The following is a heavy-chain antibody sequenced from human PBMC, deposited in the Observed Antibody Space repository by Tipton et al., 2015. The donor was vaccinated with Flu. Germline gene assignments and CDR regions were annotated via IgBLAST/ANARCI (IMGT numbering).Heavy chain of an antibody. CDR1: GFTVNSNY. V-gene: IGHV3-53*01. J-gene: IGHJ5*02. CDR2: IYSDGRA. CDR3: TRGQGANP. Sequence: GSLRLSCAASGFTVNSNYMSWVRQAPGKGLEWVSVIYSDGRAYYVDSVKGRFTVSRDDSKNMLSLQMDSLGAEDTAVYYCTRGQGANPWGQGTLVTVSS.